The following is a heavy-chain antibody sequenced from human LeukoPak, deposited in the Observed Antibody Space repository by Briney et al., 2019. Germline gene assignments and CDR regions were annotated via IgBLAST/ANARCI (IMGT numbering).Heavy chain of an antibody. CDR3: AKDMVAAAGTPFWFDP. J-gene: IGHJ5*02. CDR2: ISGSGGST. Sequence: TGGSLRLSCAASGFTFSSYAMSWVRQAPGKGLEWVSAISGSGGSTYYADSVKGRFTISRDNSKNTLCLQMNSLRAEDTAVYYCAKDMVAAAGTPFWFDPWGQGTLVTVSS. D-gene: IGHD6-13*01. CDR1: GFTFSSYA. V-gene: IGHV3-23*01.